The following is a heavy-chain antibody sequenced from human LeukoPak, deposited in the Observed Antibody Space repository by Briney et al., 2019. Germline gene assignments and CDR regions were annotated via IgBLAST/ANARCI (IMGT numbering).Heavy chain of an antibody. D-gene: IGHD5-24*01. CDR3: ARGKGMD. CDR2: ININSGDT. Sequence: GASVTVSFTSSGYTFSNSYIHWVRQAAGQGKEWMGWININSGDTNYEQKYQGRGTMTRDRAISTAYMELSRLTSDDTAVYYCARGKGMDWGQGTLVTVSS. CDR1: GYTFSNSY. J-gene: IGHJ4*02. V-gene: IGHV1-2*02.